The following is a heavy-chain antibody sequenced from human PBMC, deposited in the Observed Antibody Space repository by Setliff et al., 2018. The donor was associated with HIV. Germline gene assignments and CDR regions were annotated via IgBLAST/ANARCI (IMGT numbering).Heavy chain of an antibody. CDR3: AREERKAPAGSGYYYYGMDV. D-gene: IGHD6-13*01. CDR1: GGSISSDNYY. CDR2: MYTSGST. J-gene: IGHJ6*02. V-gene: IGHV4-61*02. Sequence: PSETLSLTCTVSGGSISSDNYYLSWIRQPAGKGLEWIGRMYTSGSTNYKPSLKSRVTISVDTSKRQFSLKLSSVTAADTAVYYCAREERKAPAGSGYYYYGMDVWGQGTMVTVSS.